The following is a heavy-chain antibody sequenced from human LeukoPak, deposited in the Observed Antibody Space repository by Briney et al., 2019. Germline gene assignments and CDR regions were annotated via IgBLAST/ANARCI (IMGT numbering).Heavy chain of an antibody. CDR1: GGSITSNTW. J-gene: IGHJ4*02. V-gene: IGHV4-4*02. CDR3: ARNPGSDYPEW. D-gene: IGHD4-17*01. Sequence: SETLSLTCSVSGGSITSNTWWSWVRQPPGQGLEWIGEIHHSRSTNYNPSLKSRATISVDKSSNQFSLMLTSVTAADTAVYYCARNPGSDYPEWWGQGTLVTVSS. CDR2: IHHSRST.